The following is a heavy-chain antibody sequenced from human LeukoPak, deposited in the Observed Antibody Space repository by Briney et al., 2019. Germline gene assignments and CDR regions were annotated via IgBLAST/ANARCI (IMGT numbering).Heavy chain of an antibody. J-gene: IGHJ4*02. V-gene: IGHV5-51*01. CDR3: AKHTVPGYSSSSFNY. D-gene: IGHD6-13*01. CDR1: GYSFASYW. CDR2: IYPGDSDT. Sequence: GESLKISCKGSGYSFASYWIGWVRQMPGKGLEWMGIIYPGDSDTRYSPSFQGQVTISADKSINTAYLQWSTLKASDTAMYYCAKHTVPGYSSSSFNYWGQGTLVTVSS.